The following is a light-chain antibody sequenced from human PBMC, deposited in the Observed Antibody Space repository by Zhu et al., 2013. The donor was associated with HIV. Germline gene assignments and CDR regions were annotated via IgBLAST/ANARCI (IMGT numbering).Light chain of an antibody. CDR1: QSISDY. V-gene: IGKV1-5*03. CDR3: QQYNSYSLT. CDR2: KAS. J-gene: IGKJ4*01. Sequence: DIQMTQSPSTLSASIGDRVTITCRASQSISDYLAWYQQKPGKAPKLLIYKASSLESGVPSRFSGSGSGTEFTLTINSLQPDDFATYYCQQYNSYSLTFGGGTKVEIK.